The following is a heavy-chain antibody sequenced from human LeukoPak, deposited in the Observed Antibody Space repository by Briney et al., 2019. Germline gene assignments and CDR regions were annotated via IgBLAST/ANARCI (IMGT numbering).Heavy chain of an antibody. CDR1: GGSISSYY. CDR2: IYYSGST. V-gene: IGHV4-59*01. D-gene: IGHD6-13*01. J-gene: IGHJ2*01. CDR3: ARDILGEQLVDWYFDL. Sequence: SETLSLTCTVPGGSISSYYWSWIRQPPGKGLEWIGYIYYSGSTNYNPSLKSRVTISVDTSKNQFSLKLSSVTAADTAVYYCARDILGEQLVDWYFDLWGRGTLVTVSS.